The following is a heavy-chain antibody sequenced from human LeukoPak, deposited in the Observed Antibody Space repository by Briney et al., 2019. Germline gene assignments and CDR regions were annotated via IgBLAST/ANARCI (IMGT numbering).Heavy chain of an antibody. CDR3: ARGGYGRNFFDY. J-gene: IGHJ4*02. D-gene: IGHD5-18*01. V-gene: IGHV3-23*01. CDR1: GFTFSSYA. Sequence: PGGSLRLSCAASGFTFSSYAMSWVRQAPGKGLEWVSAISGSGGSTYYADSVKGRFTISRDNAKNSLYLQMNSLRAEDTAVYYCARGGYGRNFFDYWGQGTLVTVSS. CDR2: ISGSGGST.